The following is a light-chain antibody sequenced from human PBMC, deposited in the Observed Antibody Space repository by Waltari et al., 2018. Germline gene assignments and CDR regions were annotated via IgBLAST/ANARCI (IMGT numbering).Light chain of an antibody. CDR1: QGISSW. Sequence: IQMTQSPSSGSASVGDRVAIICRASQGISSWLAWYQQKPGKAPRLLIYAASALQSGVPSRFSGSGSELHFTLTINNLQPEDFATYYCQQANSFPWTFGQGTKVEIK. V-gene: IGKV1-12*01. CDR2: AAS. J-gene: IGKJ1*01. CDR3: QQANSFPWT.